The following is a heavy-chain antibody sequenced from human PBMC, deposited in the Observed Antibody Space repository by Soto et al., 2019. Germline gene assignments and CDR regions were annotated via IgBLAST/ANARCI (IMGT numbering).Heavy chain of an antibody. Sequence: QVQLVESGGGVVQPGRSLRLSCAASGFTFITYGMHWVRQAPGKGLERVAVISYDGSNKYYADSVKGRFTISRDNSKNTLYLQMNSLRAEDTAVYYCTKEVGQYSGYDLGAYYYYMDVWGKGTTVTVSS. CDR3: TKEVGQYSGYDLGAYYYYMDV. V-gene: IGHV3-30*18. CDR2: ISYDGSNK. J-gene: IGHJ6*03. D-gene: IGHD5-12*01. CDR1: GFTFITYG.